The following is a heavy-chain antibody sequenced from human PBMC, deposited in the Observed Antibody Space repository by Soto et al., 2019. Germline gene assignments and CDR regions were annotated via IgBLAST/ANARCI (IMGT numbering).Heavy chain of an antibody. CDR3: AREGRGKKAGYNGLVSLGY. CDR1: GSRFSNYV. J-gene: IGHJ4*02. Sequence: QVQLVQSGAEVKTPGSSLKVSCTVSGSRFSNYVISWVRQAPGHGLEWLGRIIPIFNSTQYAQKFPGRVTITADKSTNTASLELRSLRSDDTAVYYCAREGRGKKAGYNGLVSLGYWGQGTLVTVSS. D-gene: IGHD2-2*02. CDR2: IIPIFNST. V-gene: IGHV1-69*06.